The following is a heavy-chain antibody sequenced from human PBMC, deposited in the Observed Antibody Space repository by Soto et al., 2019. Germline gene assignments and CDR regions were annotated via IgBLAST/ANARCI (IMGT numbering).Heavy chain of an antibody. CDR2: INQDGSEK. J-gene: IGHJ4*02. CDR3: SGGVGDAF. D-gene: IGHD1-26*01. CDR1: ESTVSRDW. V-gene: IGHV3-7*04. Sequence: EVHLVESGGGLVQTGGSLRLSCAIFESTVSRDWMNWVRQAPGKGLEWVAHINQDGSEKYYVDSVKGRFTISRDNAKKSLYLQMNSLIPAETAMYYCSGGVGDAFWGQGTLVTVSS.